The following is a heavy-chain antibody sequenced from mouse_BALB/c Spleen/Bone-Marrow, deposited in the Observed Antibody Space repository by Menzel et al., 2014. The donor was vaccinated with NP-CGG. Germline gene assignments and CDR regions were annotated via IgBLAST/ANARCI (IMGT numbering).Heavy chain of an antibody. CDR2: IDPANGNT. CDR1: GFNIKDTY. D-gene: IGHD1-1*01. J-gene: IGHJ1*01. Sequence: EVQLQQSGAELVKPGASVKLSCTASGFNIKDTYMHWVKERPEQGLKWIGRIDPANGNTKYDPKFQGKATITADTSSNTAYLRLSSLTSEDTAVYYCVYGRDWYFDVWGAGTTVTVSS. CDR3: VYGRDWYFDV. V-gene: IGHV14-3*02.